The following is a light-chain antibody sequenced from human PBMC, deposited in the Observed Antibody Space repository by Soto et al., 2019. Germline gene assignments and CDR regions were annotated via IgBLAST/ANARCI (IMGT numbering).Light chain of an antibody. J-gene: IGKJ1*01. V-gene: IGKV3-20*01. CDR3: QQYGSSGT. CDR1: QSVSNN. CDR2: GAS. Sequence: EIVLTQSPATLSVSPGERATLSCRASQSVSNNLAWYQQRPGQAPSLLIYGASNRATGIPDRFSGSGSGTDFTLTISRLEPEDFAVYYCQQYGSSGTFGQGTKVDI.